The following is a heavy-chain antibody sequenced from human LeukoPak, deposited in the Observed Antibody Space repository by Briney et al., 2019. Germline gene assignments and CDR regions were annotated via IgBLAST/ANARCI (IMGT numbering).Heavy chain of an antibody. CDR1: GFTFSSYW. CDR2: IKEDGSER. V-gene: IGHV3-7*01. CDR3: ARERRGYGIDY. J-gene: IGHJ4*02. Sequence: QTVGSLRLSCAASGFTFSSYWMSWVRQAPGKGLEWVANIKEDGSERYYVDSVKGRFTISRDNAKNSLYLQMNSLRVEDTAVYYCARERRGYGIDYWGQGTLVTVSS. D-gene: IGHD5-18*01.